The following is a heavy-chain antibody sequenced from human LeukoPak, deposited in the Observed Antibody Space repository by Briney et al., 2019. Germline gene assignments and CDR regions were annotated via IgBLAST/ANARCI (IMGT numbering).Heavy chain of an antibody. CDR1: GYSISSGYY. D-gene: IGHD2-2*01. J-gene: IGHJ6*04. CDR2: IYHSGST. CDR3: ARGCSGTSWTCYYYGMDV. V-gene: IGHV4-38-2*01. Sequence: SETLSLTCAVSGYSISSGYYWGWIRQPPGKGLEWVGSIYHSGSTYYNPSLKSRVTISVDTSKNQFSLKLSSVTAADTAVYYCARGCSGTSWTCYYYGMDVWGKGTTVTVSS.